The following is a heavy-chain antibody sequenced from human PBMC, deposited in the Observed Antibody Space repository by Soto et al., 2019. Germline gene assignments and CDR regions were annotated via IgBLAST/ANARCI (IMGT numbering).Heavy chain of an antibody. D-gene: IGHD3-10*01. V-gene: IGHV3-23*01. Sequence: EVQLLESGGGSVQHGGSLSLSCAASGFTFSNYATTWDRQAPGTRLEWVSTMSGTAGNAYYADSVNGRFTISRDNSQNTLYPQMNGMRADGPSVYYCAKKYFFGSGSYVVYVDYWGQGTLLTVSS. J-gene: IGHJ4*02. CDR2: MSGTAGNA. CDR1: GFTFSNYA. CDR3: AKKYFFGSGSYVVYVDY.